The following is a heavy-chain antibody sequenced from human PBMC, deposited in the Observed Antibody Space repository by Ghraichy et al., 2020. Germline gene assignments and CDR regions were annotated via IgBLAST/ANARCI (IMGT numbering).Heavy chain of an antibody. CDR1: GGSISSYY. Sequence: SHTLSLTCTVSGGSISSYYWSWIRQPPGKGLEWIGYIYTSGSTNYNPSLKSRVTISVDTSKNQFSLKLSSVTAADTAVYYCARQELVVVVPAVMSWFDPWGQGTLVTVSS. D-gene: IGHD2-2*01. J-gene: IGHJ5*02. CDR3: ARQELVVVVPAVMSWFDP. V-gene: IGHV4-4*09. CDR2: IYTSGST.